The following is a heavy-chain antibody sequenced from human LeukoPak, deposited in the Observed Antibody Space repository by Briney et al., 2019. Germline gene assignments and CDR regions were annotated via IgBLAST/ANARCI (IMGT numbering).Heavy chain of an antibody. CDR1: GFTFSSYA. Sequence: PGGSLRLSCAASGFTFSSYAMSWVRQAPGKGLEWVAAISYDGSNKYYADSVKGRFTISRENSKNTLYLQMNSLRAEDTAVYYCARDGVATKYYYGMDVWGQGTTVTVSS. CDR3: ARDGVATKYYYGMDV. CDR2: ISYDGSNK. J-gene: IGHJ6*02. V-gene: IGHV3-30-3*01. D-gene: IGHD5-12*01.